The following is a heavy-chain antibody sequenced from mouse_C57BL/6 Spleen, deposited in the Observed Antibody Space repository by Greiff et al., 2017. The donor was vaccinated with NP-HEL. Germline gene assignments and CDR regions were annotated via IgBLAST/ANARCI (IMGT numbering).Heavy chain of an antibody. D-gene: IGHD4-1*01. V-gene: IGHV1-18*01. CDR3: ARGTGEFAY. CDR1: GYTFTDYN. J-gene: IGHJ3*01. Sequence: EVQLHQSGPELVKPGASVKIPCKASGYTFTDYNMDWVKQSHGKSLEWIGDINPNNGGTIYNQKFKGKATLTVDKSSSTAYMELRSLTSEDTAVYYCARGTGEFAYWGQGTLVTVSA. CDR2: INPNNGGT.